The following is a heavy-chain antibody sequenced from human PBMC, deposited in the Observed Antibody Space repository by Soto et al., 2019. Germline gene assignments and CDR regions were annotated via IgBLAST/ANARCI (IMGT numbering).Heavy chain of an antibody. V-gene: IGHV3-33*01. CDR2: IWYDGTNK. CDR3: AREGRTLKDMDTVTYFDY. CDR1: GFTFSSYG. J-gene: IGHJ4*02. Sequence: QVQLVESGGGVVQPGRSLRLSCAASGFTFSSYGMHWVRQAPGKGLEWVAVIWYDGTNKYYADSVMGRFTISRDNSKNTLYVQMNRLRAEDTAVYYCAREGRTLKDMDTVTYFDYWGQGTLVTVSS. D-gene: IGHD4-4*01.